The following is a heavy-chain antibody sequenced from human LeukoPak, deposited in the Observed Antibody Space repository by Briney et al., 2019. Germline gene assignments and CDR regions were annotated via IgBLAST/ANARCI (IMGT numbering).Heavy chain of an antibody. D-gene: IGHD6-13*01. V-gene: IGHV3-23*01. J-gene: IGHJ4*02. Sequence: GGSLRLSCAASGFTFSSYAMSWVRQAPGKGLEWVSAISGSGGTTYYADSVKGRFTISRDNSKNTLYLQMNSLRAEDTAVYYCANGARYSSSWYYFDYWGQGTLVTVSS. CDR2: ISGSGGTT. CDR3: ANGARYSSSWYYFDY. CDR1: GFTFSSYA.